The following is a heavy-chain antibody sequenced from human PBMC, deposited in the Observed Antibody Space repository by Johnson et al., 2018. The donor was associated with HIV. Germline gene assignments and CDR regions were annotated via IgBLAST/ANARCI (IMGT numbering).Heavy chain of an antibody. D-gene: IGHD3-16*02. V-gene: IGHV3-74*01. CDR2: INSEGSST. CDR3: GREGGCVSTFGGVIVPPGAFDI. Sequence: VQLVESGGGLVQPGGSLRLSCAASEFMFSNYWMHWVRQAPGKGLVWVSRINSEGSSTDSADSVTGRFTISRANAQNTLYLQMHSLRAEDTAIYYCGREGGCVSTFGGVIVPPGAFDIWGQGTMVTVSS. CDR1: EFMFSNYW. J-gene: IGHJ3*02.